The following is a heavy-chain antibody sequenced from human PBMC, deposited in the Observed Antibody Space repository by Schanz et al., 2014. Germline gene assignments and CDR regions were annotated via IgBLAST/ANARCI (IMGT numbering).Heavy chain of an antibody. J-gene: IGHJ5*02. V-gene: IGHV1-2*06. D-gene: IGHD5-12*01. CDR2: INPNSGAA. Sequence: QVQLVQSGAEVKKPGASVKVSCKASGYTFTGYHMHWVRQAPGQGLEWMGRINPNSGAANYAQKFQGRVTLTRDTSRSTAYMDLSGLTSDDTAVYYCAREKGHGYSGLSWGQGTLLAVSS. CDR3: AREKGHGYSGLS. CDR1: GYTFTGYH.